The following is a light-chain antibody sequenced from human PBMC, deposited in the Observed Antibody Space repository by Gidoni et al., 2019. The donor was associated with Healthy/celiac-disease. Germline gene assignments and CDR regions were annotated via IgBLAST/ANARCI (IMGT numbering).Light chain of an antibody. Sequence: QSALTQPASVSGSPGQSITISCTGTSSYGGRYNLVSWYQQHPGKAPKLMIYEVSKRPPGVSKRFSGSKSGNTASLTISGLQAEDEADYYCCSYAGSSTPWVFGGGTKLTVL. CDR3: CSYAGSSTPWV. V-gene: IGLV2-23*02. CDR1: SSYGGRYNL. J-gene: IGLJ3*02. CDR2: EVS.